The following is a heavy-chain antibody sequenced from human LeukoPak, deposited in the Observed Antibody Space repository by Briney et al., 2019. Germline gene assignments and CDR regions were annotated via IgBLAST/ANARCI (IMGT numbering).Heavy chain of an antibody. J-gene: IGHJ4*02. V-gene: IGHV3-21*01. CDR3: AKDAAGSMTTVPNFDY. CDR1: GFTFSSYS. D-gene: IGHD4-17*01. Sequence: AGGSLRLSCAASGFTFSSYSMNWVRQAPGKGLEWVSSISSSGSYIYYADSVKGRFTISRDNAKNSLYLQMNSLRAEDTAVYYCAKDAAGSMTTVPNFDYWGQGTLVTVSS. CDR2: ISSSGSYI.